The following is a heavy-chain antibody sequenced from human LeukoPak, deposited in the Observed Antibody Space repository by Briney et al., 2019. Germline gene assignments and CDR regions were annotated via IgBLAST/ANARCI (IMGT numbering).Heavy chain of an antibody. Sequence: PSQTLSLTCTVSGGSISSGDYYWSWIRQPPGKGLEWIGYIYYSGSTYYNPSLKSRVTISVDTSKNQFSLKLSSVTAADTAVYYCVRDGGRIAAAGHYYYYGMDVWGQGTTVTVSS. CDR2: IYYSGST. J-gene: IGHJ6*02. CDR3: VRDGGRIAAAGHYYYYGMDV. CDR1: GGSISSGDYY. V-gene: IGHV4-30-4*01. D-gene: IGHD6-13*01.